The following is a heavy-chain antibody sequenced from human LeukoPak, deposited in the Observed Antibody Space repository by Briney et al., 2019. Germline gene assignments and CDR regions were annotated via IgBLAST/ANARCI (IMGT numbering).Heavy chain of an antibody. V-gene: IGHV4-61*02. CDR3: ASWSTVTTRFDY. Sequence: PSETLSLTCTVSGGSISSGSYYWSWIRQPARKGLEWIGRIYTSGSTNYNPSLKSRVTISVDTSKNQFSLKLSSVTAADTAVYYCASWSTVTTRFDYWGQGTLVTVSS. CDR1: GGSISSGSYY. D-gene: IGHD4-17*01. CDR2: IYTSGST. J-gene: IGHJ4*02.